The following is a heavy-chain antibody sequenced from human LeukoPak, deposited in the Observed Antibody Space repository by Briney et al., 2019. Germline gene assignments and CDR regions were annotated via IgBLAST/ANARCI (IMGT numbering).Heavy chain of an antibody. CDR2: ISSGSTI. Sequence: GSLRLSCAASRFTFSSYEMNWVRQAPGKGLEWVSYISSGSTIYDADSVKGRFTISRDNAKNSLYLQMNSLRAEDTAVYYCARESIAVAGAPFDYWGQGTLVTVSS. V-gene: IGHV3-48*03. D-gene: IGHD6-19*01. J-gene: IGHJ4*02. CDR1: RFTFSSYE. CDR3: ARESIAVAGAPFDY.